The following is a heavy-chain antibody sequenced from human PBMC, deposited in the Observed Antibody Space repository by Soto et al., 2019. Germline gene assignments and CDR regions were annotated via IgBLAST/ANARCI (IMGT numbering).Heavy chain of an antibody. D-gene: IGHD1-7*01. CDR2: ISGSGGST. J-gene: IGHJ4*02. Sequence: PGGSLRLSCAASGFTFSSYAMSWVRQAPGKGLEWVSAISGSGGSTYYADSVKGRFTISRDNSKNTLYLQMNSLRAEDTAVYYCAKDSVNGNSGDCFDYWGQGPLVTVSS. CDR1: GFTFSSYA. V-gene: IGHV3-23*01. CDR3: AKDSVNGNSGDCFDY.